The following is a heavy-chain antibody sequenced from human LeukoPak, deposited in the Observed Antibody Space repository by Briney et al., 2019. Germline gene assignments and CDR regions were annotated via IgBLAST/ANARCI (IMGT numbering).Heavy chain of an antibody. Sequence: GGSLRLSCAASGFTLSYYGMHWVRQAPGKGLEWVAAISDGGSNEYYADSVKARYTISRDNSKNTLYLHMTGVGAAEKAVYYCDKGLWCGEFLHYWGQGTLVTVSS. V-gene: IGHV3-30*18. J-gene: IGHJ4*02. CDR2: ISDGGSNE. CDR3: DKGLWCGEFLHY. CDR1: GFTLSYYG. D-gene: IGHD3-10*01.